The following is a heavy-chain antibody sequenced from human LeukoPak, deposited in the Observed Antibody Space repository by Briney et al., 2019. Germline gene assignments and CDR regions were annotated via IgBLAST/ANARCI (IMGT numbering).Heavy chain of an antibody. CDR2: INPSSGVT. J-gene: IGHJ4*02. D-gene: IGHD7-27*01. CDR1: GYTFNGYF. CDR3: ARDLSSTPNWEFDY. V-gene: IGHV1-2*06. Sequence: ASVKVFCNTSGYTFNGYFIHWVRQAAGQGLEWMGRINPSSGVTEYAQNFLGRVAMSRDTSISTASMELSWLTSDDTAVYYCARDLSSTPNWEFDYWGQGTLVTVSS.